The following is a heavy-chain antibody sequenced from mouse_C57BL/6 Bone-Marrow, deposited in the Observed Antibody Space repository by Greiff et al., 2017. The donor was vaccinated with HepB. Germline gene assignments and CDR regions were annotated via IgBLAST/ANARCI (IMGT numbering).Heavy chain of an antibody. J-gene: IGHJ3*01. D-gene: IGHD1-1*01. CDR2: IHPNSGST. CDR1: GYTFTSYW. V-gene: IGHV1-64*01. CDR3: ASYYYGSSYEAY. Sequence: VQLQQPGAELVKPGASVKLSCKASGYTFTSYWMHWVKQRPGQGLEWIGMIHPNSGSTNYNEKFKSKATLTVDKSSSTAYMHISSLTSADSAVSYGASYYYGSSYEAYWGQGTLVTVSA.